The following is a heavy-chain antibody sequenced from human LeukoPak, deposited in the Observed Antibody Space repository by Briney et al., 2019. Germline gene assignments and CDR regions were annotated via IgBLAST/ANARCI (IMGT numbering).Heavy chain of an antibody. CDR2: TYYRSTWYN. V-gene: IGHV6-1*01. D-gene: IGHD2-2*01. Sequence: SQTLSFTCAISGDSASSNSVTWNWIRQSPSRGLEWLGRTYYRSTWYNDYAVSVRGRITVNPDTSENQFSLHLNSVTPEDTAVYYCARRLTQYDCFDPWGQGILVTVSS. J-gene: IGHJ5*02. CDR1: GDSASSNSVT. CDR3: ARRLTQYDCFDP.